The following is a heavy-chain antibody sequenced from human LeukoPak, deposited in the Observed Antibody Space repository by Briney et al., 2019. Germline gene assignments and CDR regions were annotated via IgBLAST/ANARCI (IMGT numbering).Heavy chain of an antibody. D-gene: IGHD1-14*01. CDR1: GYTFTGYY. Sequence: GASVKVSCKASGYTFTGYYMHWVRQAPGQGLEWMGWINPNSGGTNYVQKVQGRVTMTRDTSISTAYMELSRLRSDDTAVYYCASDTGGSPYYYMDVWGKGTTVTVSS. CDR2: INPNSGGT. J-gene: IGHJ6*03. CDR3: ASDTGGSPYYYMDV. V-gene: IGHV1-2*02.